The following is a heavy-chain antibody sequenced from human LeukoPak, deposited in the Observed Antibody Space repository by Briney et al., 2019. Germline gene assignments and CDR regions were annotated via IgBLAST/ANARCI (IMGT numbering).Heavy chain of an antibody. CDR3: ARESGYGMDV. CDR2: IWYDGSNK. CDR1: GFTFSTYG. J-gene: IGHJ6*02. D-gene: IGHD1-1*01. V-gene: IGHV3-33*01. Sequence: GTSLRLSCAASGFTFSTYGMDWVRQAPGKGLEWVAVIWYDGSNKNYLDSVKGRFTISRDDSKSTLYLQMNSLRAEDTALYYCARESGYGMDVWGQGTTVTVSS.